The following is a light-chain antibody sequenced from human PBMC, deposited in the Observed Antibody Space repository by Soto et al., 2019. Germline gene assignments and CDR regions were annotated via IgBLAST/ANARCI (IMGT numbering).Light chain of an antibody. CDR2: ETN. CDR3: GTWDTSLTVVL. CDR1: SSNIGKNY. Sequence: QSVLPQPTSVSAASGQKVTISCSGGSSNIGKNYVSWYQQLPGTAPKLLIYETNKRPSGIPDRFSGSKSGTSATLGISGLETGDEAHYYCGTWDTSLTVVLFGGGTKLTVL. V-gene: IGLV1-51*02. J-gene: IGLJ2*01.